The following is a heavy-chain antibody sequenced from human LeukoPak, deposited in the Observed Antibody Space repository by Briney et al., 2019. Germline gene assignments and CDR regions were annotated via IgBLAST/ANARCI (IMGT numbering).Heavy chain of an antibody. D-gene: IGHD6-6*01. V-gene: IGHV3-66*01. CDR3: ARVPFYSSSSGGFDY. Sequence: GGSLRLSCAASGFTFRSNWMHWVRHPPGKGLEWVSVIYSGGSTYYADSVKGRFTISRDNSKNTLYLQMNSLRAEDTAVYYCARVPFYSSSSGGFDYWGQGTLVTVSS. CDR2: IYSGGST. J-gene: IGHJ4*02. CDR1: GFTFRSNW.